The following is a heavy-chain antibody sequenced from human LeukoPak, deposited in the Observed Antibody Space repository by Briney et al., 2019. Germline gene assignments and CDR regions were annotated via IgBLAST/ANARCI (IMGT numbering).Heavy chain of an antibody. D-gene: IGHD3-22*01. J-gene: IGHJ4*02. V-gene: IGHV1-69*05. CDR3: AREGVDYYDSSGYYRNIDY. CDR1: GGTFSSYA. CDR2: IIPIFGTA. Sequence: GASVKVSCKASGGTFSSYAISWVRQAPGQGLEWMGGIIPIFGTANYAQKFQGRVTITTDESTSTAYMELSSLRSEDTAVYYCAREGVDYYDSSGYYRNIDYWGQGTLVTVSS.